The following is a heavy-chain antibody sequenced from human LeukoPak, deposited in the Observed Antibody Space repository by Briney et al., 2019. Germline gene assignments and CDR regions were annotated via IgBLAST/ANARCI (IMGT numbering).Heavy chain of an antibody. J-gene: IGHJ3*01. D-gene: IGHD3-22*01. CDR1: GFTFSDFW. CDR2: INSDGSAT. Sequence: QPGGSLRLSCAASGFTFSDFWMHWVRQAPGKGLVYVSRINSDGSATNYADSVKGRFTISRDNAKNSLYLQMNSLRDEDTAMYYCARLDSSGPPFWGQGTMVTVSS. CDR3: ARLDSSGPPF. V-gene: IGHV3-74*01.